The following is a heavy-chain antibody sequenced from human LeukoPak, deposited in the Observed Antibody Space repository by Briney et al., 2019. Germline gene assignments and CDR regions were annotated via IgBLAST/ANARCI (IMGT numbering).Heavy chain of an antibody. D-gene: IGHD3-22*01. CDR3: ARLYYYDSSGYLFDY. Sequence: SETLSLTCTVSGDSISSYYWNWIRQPAGKGLEWIGRIYTSGSTNYDPSLKSRVTISVDTSKNQFSLKLSSVTAADTAVYYCARLYYYDSSGYLFDYWGQGTLVTVSS. V-gene: IGHV4-4*07. CDR1: GDSISSYY. J-gene: IGHJ4*02. CDR2: IYTSGST.